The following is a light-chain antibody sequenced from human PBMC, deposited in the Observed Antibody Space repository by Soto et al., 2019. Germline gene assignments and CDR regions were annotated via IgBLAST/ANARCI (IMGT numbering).Light chain of an antibody. Sequence: EIVLTQSPGTLSLSPGERATLSCRASQGVSSSYLAWYQQKPGQAPRLLIYGASGRATGIPDRFSGSGSGTDFPLPISRLEPEDFEVYYCQQYGSSPLYTFGQGTKLEIK. J-gene: IGKJ2*01. CDR3: QQYGSSPLYT. CDR2: GAS. CDR1: QGVSSSY. V-gene: IGKV3-20*01.